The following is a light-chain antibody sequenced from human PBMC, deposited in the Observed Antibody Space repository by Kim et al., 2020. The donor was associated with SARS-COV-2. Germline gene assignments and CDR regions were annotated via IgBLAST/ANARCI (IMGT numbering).Light chain of an antibody. V-gene: IGKV3-20*01. Sequence: EIVLTQSPGTLSLSPGERATLSCRASQSVSSSYLAWYQQKPGQAPRLLIYGASSRATGIPDRFSGSGSGTDFTLTISRLEPEDFAVYYCQQYGSSPPSCTFARGPSWRS. CDR2: GAS. CDR1: QSVSSSY. J-gene: IGKJ2*02. CDR3: QQYGSSPPSCT.